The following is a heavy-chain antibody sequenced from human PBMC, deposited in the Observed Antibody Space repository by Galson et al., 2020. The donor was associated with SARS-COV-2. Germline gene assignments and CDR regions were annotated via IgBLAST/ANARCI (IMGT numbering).Heavy chain of an antibody. Sequence: SETLSLTCTVSGGSISSSSYYWGWIRQPPGKGLEWIGSIYYSGSTYYNPSLKSRVTISVDTSKNQFSLKLSSVTAADTAVYYCARLRGSLERYFDLWGRGTLVTVSS. CDR3: ARLRGSLERYFDL. CDR1: GGSISSSSYY. J-gene: IGHJ2*01. D-gene: IGHD3-16*01. V-gene: IGHV4-39*01. CDR2: IYYSGST.